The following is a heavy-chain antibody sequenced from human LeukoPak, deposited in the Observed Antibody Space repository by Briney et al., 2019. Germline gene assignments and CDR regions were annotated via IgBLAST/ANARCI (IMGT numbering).Heavy chain of an antibody. CDR3: AGRETSREKTTVEDAFDI. D-gene: IGHD4-17*01. Sequence: SETLSLTCTVSGGSISSYYWSWIRQPPGKGLEWIGYIYYSGSTNYNPSLKSRVTISVDTSKNQFSLKLSSVTAADTAVYYCAGRETSREKTTVEDAFDIWGQGTMVTVSS. CDR2: IYYSGST. V-gene: IGHV4-59*08. J-gene: IGHJ3*02. CDR1: GGSISSYY.